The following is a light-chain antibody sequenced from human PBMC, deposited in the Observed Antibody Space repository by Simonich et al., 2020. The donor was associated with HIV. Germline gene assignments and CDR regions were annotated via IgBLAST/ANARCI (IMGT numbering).Light chain of an antibody. J-gene: IGKJ3*01. CDR1: QPVLRSSNNKTH. CDR3: QQYHSSPCT. Sequence: DIVMTQSPDSLAVSLGERATINCKSSQPVLRSSNNKTHLAWYQQMPGQPPKLLIYWASTRESGVPDRFSGSGSGTDFTLTISSLQAEDVAVYYCQQYHSSPCTFGPGTKVDIK. CDR2: WAS. V-gene: IGKV4-1*01.